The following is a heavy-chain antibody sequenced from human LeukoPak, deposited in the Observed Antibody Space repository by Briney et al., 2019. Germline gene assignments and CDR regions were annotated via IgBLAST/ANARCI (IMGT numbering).Heavy chain of an antibody. CDR3: ARGDYYDGGGRNWFDP. D-gene: IGHD3-16*01. J-gene: IGHJ5*02. Sequence: SETLSLTCTVSGDSMSSYYWNFIRQPAGKGLEWIGHIHTSWTTYYKPSLKSRITMSVDTSRNQFSLRLTSVTAADTAVYYCARGDYYDGGGRNWFDPWAREPWSPSPQ. CDR2: IHTSWTT. CDR1: GDSMSSYY. V-gene: IGHV4-4*07.